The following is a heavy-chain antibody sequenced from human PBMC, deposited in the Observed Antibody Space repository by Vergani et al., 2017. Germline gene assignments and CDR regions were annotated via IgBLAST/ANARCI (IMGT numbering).Heavy chain of an antibody. V-gene: IGHV3-33*01. D-gene: IGHD5-12*01. CDR2: TWYDGNNK. CDR1: GFTFNQYG. J-gene: IGHJ5*02. CDR3: ARDLRLLYSRFDP. Sequence: QVQLVESGGGVVQPGRSLRLPCAASGFTFNQYGMHWVRPAPGKGLEWVAVTWYDGNNKQYAGSVKGRFTISRDNSKSTMYLQMNSLRDEDTGVYYCARDLRLLYSRFDPWGQGTLVTVSS.